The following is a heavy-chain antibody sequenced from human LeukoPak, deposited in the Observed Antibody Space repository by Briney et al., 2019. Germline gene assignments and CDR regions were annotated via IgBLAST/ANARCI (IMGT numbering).Heavy chain of an antibody. D-gene: IGHD6-13*01. CDR1: GFTFSSYG. V-gene: IGHV3-30*18. CDR3: AKGSSGSSRSAFDI. J-gene: IGHJ3*02. Sequence: GGSLRLSCAASGFTFSSYGMHWVRQAPGKGLEWVAVISYDGSNKYYADSVKGRFTISRDNSKNTLYLQMNSLRAEDTAVYYCAKGSSGSSRSAFDIWGQWTMVTVSS. CDR2: ISYDGSNK.